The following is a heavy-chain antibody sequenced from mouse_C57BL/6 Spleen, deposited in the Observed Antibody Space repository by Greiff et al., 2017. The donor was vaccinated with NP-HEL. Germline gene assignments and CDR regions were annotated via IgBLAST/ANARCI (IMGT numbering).Heavy chain of an antibody. Sequence: QVQLQQPGAELVKPGASVKLSCKASGYTFTSYWMHWVQQRPGQGLEWIGMIHPNSGSTNYTEKVTSKATLTGDKSYSTAYLQISSLTSEDSAVXYCARDTWYRAMGYWGQGTSVTVSS. J-gene: IGHJ4*01. CDR3: ARDTWYRAMGY. V-gene: IGHV1-64*01. D-gene: IGHD5-1-1*01. CDR2: IHPNSGST. CDR1: GYTFTSYW.